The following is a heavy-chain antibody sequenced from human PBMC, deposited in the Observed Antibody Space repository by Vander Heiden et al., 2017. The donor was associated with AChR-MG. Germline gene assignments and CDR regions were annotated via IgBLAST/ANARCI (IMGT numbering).Heavy chain of an antibody. V-gene: IGHV4-34*01. D-gene: IGHD3-22*01. CDR2: INHSGST. CDR3: ARGRMGYYDSSGYYYNRYFDY. Sequence: QVQLQQWGAGLLKLSETLSLTCAVYGGSFSGYYWSWIRQPPGKGLEWIGEINHSGSTNYNPSLKSRVTISVDTSKNQFSRKLSSVTAADTAVYYCARGRMGYYDSSGYYYNRYFDYWGQGTLVTVSS. J-gene: IGHJ4*02. CDR1: GGSFSGYY.